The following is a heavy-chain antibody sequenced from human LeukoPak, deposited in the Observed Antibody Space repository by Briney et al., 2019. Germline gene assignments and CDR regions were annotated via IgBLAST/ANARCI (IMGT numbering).Heavy chain of an antibody. CDR3: ARGDSDYYYYGMDV. CDR2: INPNSGGT. J-gene: IGHJ6*02. D-gene: IGHD5-24*01. V-gene: IGHV1-2*02. CDR1: GYTFTGYY. Sequence: ASVKVSCKASGYTFTGYYMHWVRQAPGQGLECMGWINPNSGGTNYAQKFQGRVTMTRDTSISTAYMELSSLRSDDTAVYYCARGDSDYYYYGMDVWSQGTTVTVSS.